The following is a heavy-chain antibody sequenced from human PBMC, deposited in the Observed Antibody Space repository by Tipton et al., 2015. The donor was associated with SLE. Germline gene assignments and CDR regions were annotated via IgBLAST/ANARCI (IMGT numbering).Heavy chain of an antibody. J-gene: IGHJ3*02. CDR2: IYPGDSDA. V-gene: IGHV5-51*03. CDR3: ARAKGFPNAFDI. Sequence: QLVQSGAEVKKPGESLKISCKGSGYSFTNYWLGWARQMPGKGLDWVGIIYPGDSDARYSPSFQGHVTISVDKSTSTAYLQWSNLKASDSARFYCARAKGFPNAFDIWGQGTMVTVSS. CDR1: GYSFTNYW.